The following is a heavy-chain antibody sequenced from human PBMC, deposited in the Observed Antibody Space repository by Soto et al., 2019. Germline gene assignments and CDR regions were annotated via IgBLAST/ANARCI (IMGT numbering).Heavy chain of an antibody. CDR1: GFSLSTSGMC. J-gene: IGHJ6*02. D-gene: IGHD2-2*01. Sequence: SGPTLVNPTQTLTLTCTFSGFSLSTSGMCVSWIRQPPGKALEWLALIDWDDDKYYSTSLKTRLTISKDTSKNQVVLTMTNMDPVDTATYYCARIPSIVVRPADDGYSYYGMDVWGQGTKVTVSS. CDR2: IDWDDDK. V-gene: IGHV2-70*01. CDR3: ARIPSIVVRPADDGYSYYGMDV.